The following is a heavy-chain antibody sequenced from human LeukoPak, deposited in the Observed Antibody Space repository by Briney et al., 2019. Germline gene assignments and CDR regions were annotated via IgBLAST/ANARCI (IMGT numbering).Heavy chain of an antibody. CDR1: GFTFSSCA. Sequence: PGGSLRLSCAASGFTFSSCAMSWVRQAPGKGLEWVSAISGSGGSTYYADSVKGRFTISRDNSKNTLYLQMNSLRAEDTAVYYCAKDQGYSSGWYGFDYWGQGTLVTVSS. D-gene: IGHD6-19*01. CDR3: AKDQGYSSGWYGFDY. J-gene: IGHJ4*02. V-gene: IGHV3-23*01. CDR2: ISGSGGST.